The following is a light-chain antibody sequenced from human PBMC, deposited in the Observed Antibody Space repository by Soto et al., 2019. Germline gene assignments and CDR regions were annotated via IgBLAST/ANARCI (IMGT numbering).Light chain of an antibody. V-gene: IGKV3-15*01. J-gene: IGKJ1*01. Sequence: VMTQSPATLSVSPGERATLSCWAIETVATNLAWYQQKPGQAPRLLISGASTRAAGISDRFRGSGSGTEFTLTIRSLRSEDSAIYYCQQYFEWPPMTFGQGTKVEI. CDR3: QQYFEWPPMT. CDR1: ETVATN. CDR2: GAS.